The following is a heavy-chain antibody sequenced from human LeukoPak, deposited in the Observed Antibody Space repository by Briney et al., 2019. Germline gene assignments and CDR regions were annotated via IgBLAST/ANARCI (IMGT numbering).Heavy chain of an antibody. CDR1: GFTFSSYE. Sequence: PGGSLRLSCAASGFTFSSYEMNWVRQAPGKGLEWVSVIYSGGSTYYADSVKGRFTISRDNSKNTLYLQMNSLRAEDTAVYYCARDHGLTYNTSSKANYFDYWGQGTLVTVSS. CDR3: ARDHGLTYNTSSKANYFDY. CDR2: IYSGGST. V-gene: IGHV3-66*01. J-gene: IGHJ4*02. D-gene: IGHD6-6*01.